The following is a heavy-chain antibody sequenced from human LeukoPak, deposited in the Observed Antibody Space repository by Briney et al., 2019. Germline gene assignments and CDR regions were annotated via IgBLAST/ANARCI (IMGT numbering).Heavy chain of an antibody. CDR2: IYTSGST. D-gene: IGHD3-22*01. CDR1: GGSISSYY. J-gene: IGHJ3*02. CDR3: ARVRYYYDSSGYGAAFDI. V-gene: IGHV4-4*08. Sequence: SETLSLTCTVSGGSISSYYWSWIRQPPGKGLEWIGRIYTSGSTNYNPSLKSRVTISVDTSKNQFSLKLSSVTAADTAVYYCARVRYYYDSSGYGAAFDIWGQGTMVTVSS.